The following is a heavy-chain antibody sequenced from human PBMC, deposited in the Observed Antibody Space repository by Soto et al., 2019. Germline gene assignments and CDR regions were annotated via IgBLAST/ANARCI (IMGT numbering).Heavy chain of an antibody. J-gene: IGHJ4*02. CDR3: ARGGMIVVGLPYYFDY. CDR2: IYHSGST. D-gene: IGHD3-22*01. Sequence: SETLSLTCAVSGGSISSGGYSWSWIRQPPGKGLEWIGYIYHSGSTYYNPSLKSRVTISVDTSKNQFSLKLSSVTAADTAVYYCARGGMIVVGLPYYFDYWGQGTLVTVSS. CDR1: GGSISSGGYS. V-gene: IGHV4-30-2*01.